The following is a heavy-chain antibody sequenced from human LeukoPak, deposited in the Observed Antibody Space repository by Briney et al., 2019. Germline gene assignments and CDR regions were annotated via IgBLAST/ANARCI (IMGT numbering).Heavy chain of an antibody. CDR2: ISGSGGST. CDR3: AKSYYDSSGYYYEPIDY. D-gene: IGHD3-22*01. V-gene: IGHV3-23*01. Sequence: GTSLRLSCAASGFPFSDYGMSWVRQAPGEGLEWVSAISGSGGSTYYADSVKGRFTISRDNSKNTLYLQMNSLRAEDTAVYYCAKSYYDSSGYYYEPIDYWGQGTLVTVSS. CDR1: GFPFSDYG. J-gene: IGHJ4*02.